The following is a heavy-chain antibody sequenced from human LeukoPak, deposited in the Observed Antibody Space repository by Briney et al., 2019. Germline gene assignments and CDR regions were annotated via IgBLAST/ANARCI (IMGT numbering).Heavy chain of an antibody. CDR3: ARTSDYGGNFDY. V-gene: IGHV4-30-4*02. J-gene: IGHJ4*02. Sequence: XXWXWXXXXXXXXXXLIGYIYSSGSTYYTPSLKSRVTISVDTSKNQFSLKLSYGSAGDRDVYYCARTSDYGGNFDYCGQGTLVTVSS. D-gene: IGHD4-23*01. CDR1: XX. CDR2: IYSSGST.